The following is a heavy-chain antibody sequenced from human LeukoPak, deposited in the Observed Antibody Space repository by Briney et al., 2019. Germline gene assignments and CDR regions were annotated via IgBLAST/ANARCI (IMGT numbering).Heavy chain of an antibody. D-gene: IGHD3-22*01. J-gene: IGHJ1*01. V-gene: IGHV3-74*01. CDR1: GFTFSSYW. Sequence: GGSLRLSCAASGFTFSSYWMHWVRQAPGKGLVWVSRINPDGSTTTYADSVKGRFTISRDNAKNSLYLQMNSLRAEDTALYYCAKDIRGEYYYDSSERNAPYFQHWGQGTLVTVSS. CDR2: INPDGSTT. CDR3: AKDIRGEYYYDSSERNAPYFQH.